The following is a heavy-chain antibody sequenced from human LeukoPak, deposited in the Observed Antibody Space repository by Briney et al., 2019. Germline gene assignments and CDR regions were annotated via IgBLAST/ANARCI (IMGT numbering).Heavy chain of an antibody. CDR1: AFTFSSYG. V-gene: IGHV3-7*01. CDR2: IKQDGSEK. Sequence: GGSLRLSCAASAFTFSSYGMHWVRQAPGKGLEWVANIKQDGSEKYYVDSVKGRFTISRDNAKNSLYLQMNSLRAEDTAVYYCAREGMVYASDYWGQGTLVTVSS. J-gene: IGHJ4*02. D-gene: IGHD2-8*01. CDR3: AREGMVYASDY.